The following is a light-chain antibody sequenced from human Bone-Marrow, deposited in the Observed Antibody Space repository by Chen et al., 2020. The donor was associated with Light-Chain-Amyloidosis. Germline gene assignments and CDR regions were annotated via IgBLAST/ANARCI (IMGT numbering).Light chain of an antibody. CDR1: DLPTKY. Sequence: SYELTQPPSVSVSPGQTARITCSGDDLPTKYAYWYQQKPGQARVLVIHRDTERPSGIAERVSGSSSGATATLTISGVQAEDEADYHCQSADSSGTYEVIFGGGTKLTVL. CDR2: RDT. CDR3: QSADSSGTYEVI. V-gene: IGLV3-25*03. J-gene: IGLJ2*01.